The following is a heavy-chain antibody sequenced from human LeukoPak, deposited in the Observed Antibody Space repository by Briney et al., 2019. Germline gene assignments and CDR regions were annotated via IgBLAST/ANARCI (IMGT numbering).Heavy chain of an antibody. D-gene: IGHD6-19*01. CDR1: GYTFTGYY. V-gene: IGHV1-2*04. CDR3: ARDPGRIAVAGTLAY. Sequence: GASVKVSCKASGYTFTGYYMHWVRQAPGQGLEWMGWINPNSGGTNYAQKFQGWVTMTRDTSISTAYMELSRLRSDGTAVYYCARDPGRIAVAGTLAYWGQGTLVTVSS. J-gene: IGHJ4*02. CDR2: INPNSGGT.